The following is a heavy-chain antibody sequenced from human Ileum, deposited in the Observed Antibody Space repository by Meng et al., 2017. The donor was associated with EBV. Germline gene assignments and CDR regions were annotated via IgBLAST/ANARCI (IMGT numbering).Heavy chain of an antibody. J-gene: IGHJ4*02. CDR2: IYHSGST. CDR3: ANRRPASGPLGDY. V-gene: IGHV4-4*02. D-gene: IGHD2-2*01. Sequence: QVQRQEPGPGLLTPSATLSLTCAVSGASISSTNWWSWVRQPPGKGLEWIGDIYHSGSTNYNPSLKSRVTISIDASKNQFSLKVTSVTAADTAMYYCANRRPASGPLGDYWGQGTLVTVSS. CDR1: GASISSTNW.